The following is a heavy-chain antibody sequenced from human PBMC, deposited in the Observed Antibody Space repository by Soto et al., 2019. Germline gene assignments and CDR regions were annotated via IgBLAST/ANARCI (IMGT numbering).Heavy chain of an antibody. CDR3: AKHSLRGEVPAALNFDN. CDR2: ISYNGRKE. D-gene: IGHD2-2*01. V-gene: IGHV3-30*18. Sequence: PGGSLRLSCVASGFTFNSYGMHWVRQAPGKGLEWVALISYNGRKEYYADSVKGRFSISRDNSKNTLYVQMNTLREEDTAVYYCAKHSLRGEVPAALNFDNWGRGTLVTVSS. CDR1: GFTFNSYG. J-gene: IGHJ4*02.